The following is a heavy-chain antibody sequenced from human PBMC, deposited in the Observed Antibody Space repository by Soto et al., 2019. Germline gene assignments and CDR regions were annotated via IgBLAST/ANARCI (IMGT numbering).Heavy chain of an antibody. CDR1: GFTFSSYA. CDR3: ARDWTVAGSYYYYYYGMDV. CDR2: ISYDGSNK. V-gene: IGHV3-30-3*01. J-gene: IGHJ6*02. D-gene: IGHD6-19*01. Sequence: QVQLVESGGGVVQPGRSLRLSCAASGFTFSSYAMHWVRQAPGKGLEWVAVISYDGSNKYYADSVKGRFTISRDNSKNTLYLQMNSLRAEDTAVYYCARDWTVAGSYYYYYYGMDVWGQGTTVTVSS.